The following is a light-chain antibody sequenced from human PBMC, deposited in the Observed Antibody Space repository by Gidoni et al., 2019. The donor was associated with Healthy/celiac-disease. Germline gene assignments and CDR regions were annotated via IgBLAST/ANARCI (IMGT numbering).Light chain of an antibody. CDR2: DAS. CDR1: QDISNY. V-gene: IGKV1-33*01. Sequence: DIQMTQSPSSLSAPVGDRVTITCQASQDISNYLNWYQQKPGKAPKLLIYDASNLETGVPSRFSGSGSGTDFTFTISSLQPEDIATYYCQQYDNLPTFGGXTKVEIK. CDR3: QQYDNLPT. J-gene: IGKJ4*01.